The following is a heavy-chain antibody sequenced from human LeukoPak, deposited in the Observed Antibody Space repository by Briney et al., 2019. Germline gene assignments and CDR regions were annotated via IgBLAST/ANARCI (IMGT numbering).Heavy chain of an antibody. CDR3: AKSGLNRFDY. V-gene: IGHV3-48*01. J-gene: IGHJ4*02. D-gene: IGHD2-15*01. Sequence: GGSLRLSCAASGFTFSSYSMNWVRQAPGKGLEWVSYISSSSSTIYYADSVKGRFTISRDNAKNSLYLQMNSLRAEDTAVYYCAKSGLNRFDYWGQGTLVTVSS. CDR1: GFTFSSYS. CDR2: ISSSSSTI.